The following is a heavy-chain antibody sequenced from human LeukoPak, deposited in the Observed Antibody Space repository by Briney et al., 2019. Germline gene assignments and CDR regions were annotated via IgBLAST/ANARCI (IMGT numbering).Heavy chain of an antibody. CDR2: IYHSGST. CDR3: ARELMMYGMDV. V-gene: IGHV4-30-2*01. J-gene: IGHJ6*02. D-gene: IGHD3-16*01. CDR1: GGSISSGGYS. Sequence: SQTLSLTCAVSGGSISSGGYSWSWIRQPPGKGLEWIGYIYHSGSTYYNPSLKSRVTISVDRSKNQFSLKLSSVTAADTAMYYCARELMMYGMDVWGQGTTVTVSS.